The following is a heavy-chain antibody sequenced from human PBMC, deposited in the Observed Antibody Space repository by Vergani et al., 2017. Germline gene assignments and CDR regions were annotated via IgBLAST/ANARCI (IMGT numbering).Heavy chain of an antibody. Sequence: QVQLVQSGAEVKKPGSSVKVSCKASGGTFSSYTISWVRQAPGQGLEWMGRIIPILGIANYAQKFQGRVTITADKSTSTAYMELSSLRAEDTAVYYCARDLGNCSGGSCYSKRGAYFDYWGEGTLVIVSA. J-gene: IGHJ4*02. CDR3: ARDLGNCSGGSCYSKRGAYFDY. V-gene: IGHV1-69*08. D-gene: IGHD2-15*01. CDR2: IIPILGIA. CDR1: GGTFSSYT.